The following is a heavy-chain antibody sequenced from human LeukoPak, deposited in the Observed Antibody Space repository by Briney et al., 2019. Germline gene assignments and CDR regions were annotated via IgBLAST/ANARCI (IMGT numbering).Heavy chain of an antibody. J-gene: IGHJ4*02. Sequence: GGSLRLSCAASGFTFSSYSMNWVRQAPGKGLEWVSYITSAGSSTYYTDSVRGRFTISRDNAKNSLFLQMNSLRAEDTAVYYCARDFGSLGYWGQGTLVTVSS. CDR2: ITSAGSST. CDR3: ARDFGSLGY. D-gene: IGHD1-26*01. CDR1: GFTFSSYS. V-gene: IGHV3-48*04.